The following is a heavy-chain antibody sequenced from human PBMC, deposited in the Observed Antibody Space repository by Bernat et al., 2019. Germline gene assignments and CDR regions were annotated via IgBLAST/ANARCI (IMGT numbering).Heavy chain of an antibody. J-gene: IGHJ5*02. V-gene: IGHV3-21*01. CDR3: ARDIWPDFWSGYYPPSNWFDP. D-gene: IGHD3-3*01. Sequence: EVQLVESGGGLVKPGGSLRLSCAASGFTFSSYSMNWVRQAPGKGLEWVSSSSSSSSYIYYADSVKGRFTISRDNAKNSLYLQMNSLRAEDTAVYYCARDIWPDFWSGYYPPSNWFDPWGQGTLVTVSS. CDR1: GFTFSSYS. CDR2: SSSSSSYI.